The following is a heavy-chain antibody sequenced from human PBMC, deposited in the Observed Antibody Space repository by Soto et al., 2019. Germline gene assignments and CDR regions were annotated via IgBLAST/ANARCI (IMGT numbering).Heavy chain of an antibody. J-gene: IGHJ4*02. CDR2: IIPMFGTS. CDR1: VGSFSCYA. Sequence: SVKVSFKASVGSFSCYAISWVRQAPGQGLEWMGEIIPMFGTSNYAQKFQGRVTITADESTSTAYMELSSLRSEDTAVYYCARGSCSSTSCYKEYYFDLWGQGTLVTVSS. V-gene: IGHV1-69*13. D-gene: IGHD2-2*02. CDR3: ARGSCSSTSCYKEYYFDL.